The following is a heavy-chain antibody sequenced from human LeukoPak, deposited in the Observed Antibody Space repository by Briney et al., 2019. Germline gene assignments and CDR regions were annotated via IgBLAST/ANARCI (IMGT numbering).Heavy chain of an antibody. J-gene: IGHJ3*02. Sequence: GGSLRLSCADSGFTFSAYAMHWVRQAPGKGLEWVALISYDGIYKDYADSVKGRFTVSGDNSRRTLDLQMNSLRPEDTGIYYCTRDRDSGAFDIWGQGTTVTVS. CDR2: ISYDGIYK. CDR1: GFTFSAYA. V-gene: IGHV3-30-3*01. CDR3: TRDRDSGAFDI. D-gene: IGHD3-10*01.